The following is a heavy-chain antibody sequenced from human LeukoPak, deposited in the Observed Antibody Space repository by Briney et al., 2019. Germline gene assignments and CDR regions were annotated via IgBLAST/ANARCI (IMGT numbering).Heavy chain of an antibody. J-gene: IGHJ4*02. CDR1: GFSFIDYY. CDR3: ARVRRAAADSLRYFDY. D-gene: IGHD6-13*01. CDR2: MDDSGRII. V-gene: IGHV3-11*04. Sequence: GGSLRLSCAASGFSFIDYYMSWIRQAPGKGLEWVSYMDDSGRIIYYGGSVKGRFTISRDNARNSLFLQMNRLTAEDTDVYFCARVRRAAADSLRYFDYWGQGTLVTVSS.